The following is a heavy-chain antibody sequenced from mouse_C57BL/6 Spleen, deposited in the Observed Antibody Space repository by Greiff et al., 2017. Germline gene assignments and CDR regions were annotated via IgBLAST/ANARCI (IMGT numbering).Heavy chain of an antibody. V-gene: IGHV3-6*01. CDR2: ISYDGSN. Sequence: EVKLMESGPGLVKPSQSLSLTCSVTGYSITSGYYWNWIRQFPGNKLEWMGYISYDGSNNYNPSLKNRISITRDTSKNQFSLKLNSVTTEDTATYYCARDQGYYSNYDYAMDYWGQGTSVTVSS. J-gene: IGHJ4*01. D-gene: IGHD2-5*01. CDR3: ARDQGYYSNYDYAMDY. CDR1: GYSITSGYY.